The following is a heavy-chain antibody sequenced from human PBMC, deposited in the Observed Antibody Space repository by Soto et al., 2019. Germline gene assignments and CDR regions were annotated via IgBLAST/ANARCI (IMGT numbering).Heavy chain of an antibody. CDR1: GGTFSSYA. D-gene: IGHD6-6*01. V-gene: IGHV1-69*10. CDR2: IIPILGIA. Sequence: ASVKVSCKASGGTFSSYAISWVRQAPGQGLEWMGGIIPILGIANYAQKFQGRVTITADKSTSTAYMELSSLRSEDTAVYYCARAKDSAARQAFDIWGQGTMVTVSS. J-gene: IGHJ3*02. CDR3: ARAKDSAARQAFDI.